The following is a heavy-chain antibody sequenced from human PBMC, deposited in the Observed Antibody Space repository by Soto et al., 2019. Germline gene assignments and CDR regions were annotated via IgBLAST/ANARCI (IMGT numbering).Heavy chain of an antibody. CDR2: IGSRGDST. J-gene: IGHJ4*02. CDR3: AKELIYGYNSGRPFDS. CDR1: GFTFSSFA. D-gene: IGHD6-19*01. Sequence: EVQLLESGGGLVQPGGSLRLSCAASGFTFSSFAMSWVRQAPGKGLELVSAIGSRGDSTYYADSVKGRFTISRDNSKNTLYLQMNSLRAEDTAVYYCAKELIYGYNSGRPFDSWGQGTLVTVSS. V-gene: IGHV3-23*01.